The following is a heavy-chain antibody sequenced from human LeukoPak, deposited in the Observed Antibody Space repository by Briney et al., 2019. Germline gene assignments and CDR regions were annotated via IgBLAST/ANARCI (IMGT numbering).Heavy chain of an antibody. CDR1: GGTFSSYA. J-gene: IGHJ4*02. CDR2: IIPIFGTA. Sequence: GASVNVSCTASGGTFSSYAISWVRQAPGQGLEWMGGIIPIFGTANYAQKFQGRVTITADESTSTAYMELSSLRSEDTAVYYRASVQGYCSGGSCYSRFDYWGQGTLVTVSS. D-gene: IGHD2-15*01. V-gene: IGHV1-69*13. CDR3: ASVQGYCSGGSCYSRFDY.